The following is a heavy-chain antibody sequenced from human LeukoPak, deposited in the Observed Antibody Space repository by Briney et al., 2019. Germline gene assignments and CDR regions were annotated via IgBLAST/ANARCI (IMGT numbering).Heavy chain of an antibody. V-gene: IGHV4-31*03. CDR3: ARHRRWLQSYYFDY. CDR1: GGSISSGGYY. D-gene: IGHD5-24*01. J-gene: IGHJ4*02. Sequence: SETLSLTCTVSGGSISSGGYYWSWIRQHPGKGLEWIGYIYYSGSTYYNPSLKSRVTISVDTSKNQFSPKLSSVTAADTAVYYCARHRRWLQSYYFDYWGQGTLVTVSS. CDR2: IYYSGST.